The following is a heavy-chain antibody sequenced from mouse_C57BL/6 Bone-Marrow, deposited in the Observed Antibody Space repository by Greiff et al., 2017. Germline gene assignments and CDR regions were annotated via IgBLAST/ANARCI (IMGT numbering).Heavy chain of an antibody. CDR3: ARQNYFD. V-gene: IGHV5-6*01. D-gene: IGHD2-1*01. CDR1: GFTFSSYG. Sequence: EVKLMESGGDLVKPGGSLKLSCAASGFTFSSYGMSWVRQTPDKRLEWVATISSGGSYTYYPDSVKGRFTISRDNAKNTLYLQMSSLKSEDTAMYYCARQNYFDSGQGTTLTVSS. CDR2: ISSGGSYT. J-gene: IGHJ2*01.